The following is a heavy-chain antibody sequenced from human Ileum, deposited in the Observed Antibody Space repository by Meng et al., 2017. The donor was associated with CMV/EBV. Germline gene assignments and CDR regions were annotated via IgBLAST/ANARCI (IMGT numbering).Heavy chain of an antibody. V-gene: IGHV4-4*07. CDR1: GGSMSGYY. J-gene: IGHJ4*02. D-gene: IGHD3-3*01. Sequence: VLLLGAGPGLVKPSETLALHCSVSGGSMSGYYWGWIRQPAGKGLEGIGRIYVSVSTDYNPSLKSRATMSVDTSKKQFSLRLTSVTAADTAVYFCAREVDVDGAVPQKGGYYYDYWGQGILVTVSS. CDR2: IYVSVST. CDR3: AREVDVDGAVPQKGGYYYDY.